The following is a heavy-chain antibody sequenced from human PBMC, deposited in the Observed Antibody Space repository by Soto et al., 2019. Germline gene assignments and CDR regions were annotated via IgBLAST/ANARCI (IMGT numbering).Heavy chain of an antibody. Sequence: GGSLRLSCAVPGGIFHGYGMHWVRQAPGKGLEWVAIIRFDGSNEEYADSVKGRFTISGDNSKNTLYLQMNTLGAEDTAVYYCARDGIGGTVFRGYLDYWGRGT. CDR1: GGIFHGYG. CDR2: IRFDGSNE. CDR3: ARDGIGGTVFRGYLDY. J-gene: IGHJ4*02. V-gene: IGHV3-33*01. D-gene: IGHD1-7*01.